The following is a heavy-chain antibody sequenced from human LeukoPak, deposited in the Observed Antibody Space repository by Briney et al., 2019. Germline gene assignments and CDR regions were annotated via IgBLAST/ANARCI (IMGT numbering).Heavy chain of an antibody. CDR3: ARDSSTTVTGAFDI. D-gene: IGHD4-17*01. CDR2: IWYDGSNK. Sequence: PGRSLRLSCGASGFTFSRYGMHWVRQAPGKGLEWVAIIWYDGSNKYYADSVKGRFTISRDNSKNTLYLQMNSLRAGDTAVYYCARDSSTTVTGAFDIWGQGTMVTVSS. V-gene: IGHV3-33*01. J-gene: IGHJ3*02. CDR1: GFTFSRYG.